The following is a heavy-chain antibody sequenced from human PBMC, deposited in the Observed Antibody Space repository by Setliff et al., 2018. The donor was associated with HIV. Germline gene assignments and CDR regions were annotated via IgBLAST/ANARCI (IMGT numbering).Heavy chain of an antibody. CDR1: GFTFSSYS. Sequence: PVGSLRLSCAASGFTFSSYSMNWVRQAPGKGLEWVAVIWYDASGEHYADSVKGRFTISRDNSKNILYLQMNSLRAEDTAVYYCAKDSHYSRYSSSWGIFDYWGQGILVTVSS. D-gene: IGHD6-13*01. J-gene: IGHJ4*02. CDR3: AKDSHYSRYSSSWGIFDY. V-gene: IGHV3-33*06. CDR2: IWYDASGE.